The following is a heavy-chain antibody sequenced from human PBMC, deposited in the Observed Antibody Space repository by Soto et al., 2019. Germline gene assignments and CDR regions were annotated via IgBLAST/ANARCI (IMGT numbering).Heavy chain of an antibody. J-gene: IGHJ6*02. CDR1: GYSFTSYW. CDR2: IYPGDSDT. CDR3: ARSVLDCSGGSCYDYYYGMDV. D-gene: IGHD2-15*01. V-gene: IGHV5-51*01. Sequence: GESLKISCKGSGYSFTSYWIGWVRQMPGKGLEWMGIIYPGDSDTRYSPSFQGQVTISADKSISTAYLQWSSLKASDTAMYYCARSVLDCSGGSCYDYYYGMDVWGQGTTVTVSS.